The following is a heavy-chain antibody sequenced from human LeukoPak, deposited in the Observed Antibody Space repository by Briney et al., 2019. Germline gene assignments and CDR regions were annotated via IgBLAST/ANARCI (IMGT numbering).Heavy chain of an antibody. D-gene: IGHD6-6*01. CDR2: IYSGGST. V-gene: IGHV3-53*01. CDR3: ARAEYSSSLGY. J-gene: IGHJ4*02. CDR1: GFTVSSNY. Sequence: SGGSLRLSCAASGFTVSSNYMSWVRQAPGKGLEWVSVIYSGGSTYYADSVKGRFTISRDNSKNTLYLQMNSLRAEDTAVYYCARAEYSSSLGYWGQGTLVTVSS.